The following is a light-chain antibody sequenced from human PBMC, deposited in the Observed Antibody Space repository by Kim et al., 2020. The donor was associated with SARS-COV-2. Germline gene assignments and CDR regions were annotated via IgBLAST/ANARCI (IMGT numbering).Light chain of an antibody. V-gene: IGLV3-19*01. J-gene: IGLJ2*01. CDR1: SLRSYY. Sequence: VALGKTVRITCQGDSLRSYYATWYQQKPGQAPIVVIYGKNNRPSGIPDRFSGSSSGNTASLTITGNQAGDEADYYWNSRGSNDNVVFGGGTQLTVL. CDR3: NSRGSNDNVV. CDR2: GKN.